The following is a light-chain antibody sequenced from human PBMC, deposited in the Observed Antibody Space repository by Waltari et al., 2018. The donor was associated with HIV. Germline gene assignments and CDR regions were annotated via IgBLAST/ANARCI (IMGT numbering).Light chain of an antibody. J-gene: IGLJ3*02. CDR1: SSNIGAPYD. V-gene: IGLV1-40*01. Sequence: QSVLTQPPSVSGAPGRSVIITCTGNSSNIGAPYDVHWYQQLQGAAPKFLISVSTNRPSAVRDRLSGSKSGTSASLAITGLQAGDEADYYGQAYDSSLGASVFGGGTKLTVL. CDR2: VST. CDR3: QAYDSSLGASV.